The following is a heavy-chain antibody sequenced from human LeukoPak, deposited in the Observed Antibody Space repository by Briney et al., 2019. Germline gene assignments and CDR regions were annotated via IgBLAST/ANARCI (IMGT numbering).Heavy chain of an antibody. CDR2: ISHDGINK. Sequence: GGSLRLSCAASGFTFSIYAMHWVRQAPGKGLEWVAVISHDGINKDYADSVKGRFAISRDSPKNALFLQMNSLRAEDTAVYFCARASRRDSSAYYYEYWGQGSLVTVSS. CDR1: GFTFSIYA. CDR3: ARASRRDSSAYYYEY. J-gene: IGHJ4*02. D-gene: IGHD3-22*01. V-gene: IGHV3-30*09.